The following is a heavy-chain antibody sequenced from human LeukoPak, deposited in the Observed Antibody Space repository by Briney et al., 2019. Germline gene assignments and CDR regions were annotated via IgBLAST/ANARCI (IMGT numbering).Heavy chain of an antibody. V-gene: IGHV3-23*01. CDR1: GFTLSSYA. CDR2: ISGSGGVT. CDR3: ANNWNYFPY. Sequence: GGSLRLSCAASGFTLSSYAMSWVRQAPGKGLEWVSAISGSGGVTNYADSVKGRFTISRDNSRNKLYLQMNSQRAEDTAVYYCANNWNYFPYWGQGTLVTVSS. J-gene: IGHJ4*02. D-gene: IGHD1-20*01.